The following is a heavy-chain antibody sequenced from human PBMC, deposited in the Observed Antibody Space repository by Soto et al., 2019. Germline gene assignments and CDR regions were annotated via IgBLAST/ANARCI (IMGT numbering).Heavy chain of an antibody. CDR2: IYWDDDK. J-gene: IGHJ3*02. Sequence: QITLKESGPTLVKPTQTLTLTCTFSGFSLSTSGVGVGWIRQPPGKALEWLALIYWDDDKRYSPSLKSRLTTTNDTSKTQVVLTTTNMDPVDTATYYRAHTQGGRIAAARTADAFDIWGQGTMVTVSS. CDR1: GFSLSTSGVG. CDR3: AHTQGGRIAAARTADAFDI. V-gene: IGHV2-5*02. D-gene: IGHD6-13*01.